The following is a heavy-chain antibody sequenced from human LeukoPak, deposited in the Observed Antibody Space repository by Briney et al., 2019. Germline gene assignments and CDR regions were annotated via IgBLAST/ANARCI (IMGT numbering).Heavy chain of an antibody. CDR2: ISSSSSTI. J-gene: IGHJ4*02. V-gene: IGHV3-48*01. D-gene: IGHD3-22*01. CDR3: ARAPNYYDTSGCDY. Sequence: GGSLRLSCAASGFTLSTYSMNWVRQAPGKGPEWVSYISSSSSTILYADSVKGRFTISRDNVQNSLFLQVNSLRAEDTAVYYCARAPNYYDTSGCDYWGQGTLVTVSS. CDR1: GFTLSTYS.